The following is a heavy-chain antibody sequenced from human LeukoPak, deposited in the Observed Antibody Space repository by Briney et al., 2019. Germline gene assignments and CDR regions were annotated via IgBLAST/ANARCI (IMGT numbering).Heavy chain of an antibody. CDR2: ISSSSYI. J-gene: IGHJ6*02. D-gene: IGHD3-3*01. Sequence: GGSLRLSCAASGFNLSSYSMNWVRQAPGKGLEWVSSISSSSYIYYADSVKGRFTISRDNAKNSLYLQMNSLRAEDTAVYYCARDRTRFLEWYCGMDVWGQGTTVTVSS. CDR3: ARDRTRFLEWYCGMDV. V-gene: IGHV3-21*01. CDR1: GFNLSSYS.